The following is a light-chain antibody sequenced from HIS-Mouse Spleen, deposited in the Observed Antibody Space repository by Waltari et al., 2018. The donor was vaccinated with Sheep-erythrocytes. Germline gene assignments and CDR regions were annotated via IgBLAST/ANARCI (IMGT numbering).Light chain of an antibody. Sequence: QSALTQPRSVSGSPGQSVTISCTGTSSDVGGYNYVSSYQQHQGKAPKLIFYEVSKRTSGVLDRYSGSKSGNTASLTFCGRQAEDDADYSSCSYAGSDNHVFATGTKVTVL. CDR1: SSDVGGYNY. CDR3: CSYAGSDNHV. V-gene: IGLV2-11*01. J-gene: IGLJ1*01. CDR2: EVS.